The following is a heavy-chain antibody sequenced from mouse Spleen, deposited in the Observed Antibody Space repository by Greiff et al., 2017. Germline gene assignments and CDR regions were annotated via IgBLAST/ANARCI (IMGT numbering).Heavy chain of an antibody. CDR3: ARTGDYDSGLFDY. D-gene: IGHD2-4*01. V-gene: IGHV1-52*01. CDR1: GYTFTSYW. Sequence: QVQLQQPGAELVRPGSSVKLSCKASGYTFTSYWMHWVKQRPIQGLEWIGNIDPSDSETHYNQKFKDKATLTVDKSSSTAYMQLSSLTSEDSAVYYCARTGDYDSGLFDYWGQGTTLTVSS. J-gene: IGHJ2*01. CDR2: IDPSDSET.